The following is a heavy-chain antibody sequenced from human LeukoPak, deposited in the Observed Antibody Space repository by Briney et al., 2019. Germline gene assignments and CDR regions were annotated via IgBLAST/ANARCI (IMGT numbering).Heavy chain of an antibody. V-gene: IGHV4-34*01. CDR2: GDQTGGT. Sequence: TTSETLSLTCAVYGRSFVGGYWSWIRQPPGMGLEWIGEGDQTGGTKYNPSLKGRVTISADSSKNQFSLKLYSVTAADTAVYYCARNGQSGFSFDPWGQETLVTVSS. CDR3: ARNGQSGFSFDP. D-gene: IGHD3-3*01. J-gene: IGHJ5*02. CDR1: GRSFVGGY.